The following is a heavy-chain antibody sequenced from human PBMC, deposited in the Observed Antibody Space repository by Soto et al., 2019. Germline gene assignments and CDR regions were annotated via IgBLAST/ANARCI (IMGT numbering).Heavy chain of an antibody. CDR2: SIPISGRT. Sequence: QVQLLQSGAEVKRPGSSVKVSCEASGGTFSSLGFTWVRQAPGQGLEWMGGSIPISGRTTCAQTFQGRVTMTADESPRATNMQLTTLTSDDTAMYYCATRGTHGRGLEFADYWGKGTLVTVSS. J-gene: IGHJ4*02. CDR3: ATRGTHGRGLEFADY. V-gene: IGHV1-69*01. D-gene: IGHD2-15*01. CDR1: GGTFSSLG.